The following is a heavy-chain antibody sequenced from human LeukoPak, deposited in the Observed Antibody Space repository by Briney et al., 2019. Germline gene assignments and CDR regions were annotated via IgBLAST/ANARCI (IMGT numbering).Heavy chain of an antibody. J-gene: IGHJ4*02. CDR2: IWFDGSKE. V-gene: IGHV3-33*01. D-gene: IGHD5-18*01. CDR1: GFPFSSYG. Sequence: PGKSLRLSCAASGFPFSSYGMHWVRQAPGKGLEWVALIWFDGSKEYYVDSVKGRFTISRDNSKNTLSLQMNSLRAEDTALYYCARDFTGGYTYGYPDYWGQGTLVTVSS. CDR3: ARDFTGGYTYGYPDY.